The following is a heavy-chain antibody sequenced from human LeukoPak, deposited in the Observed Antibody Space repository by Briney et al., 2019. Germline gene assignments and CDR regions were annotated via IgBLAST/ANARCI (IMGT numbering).Heavy chain of an antibody. J-gene: IGHJ4*02. Sequence: SETLSLTCAVYGGSFSGYYWNWIRQPPGKGLEWIGEINHSGSTNYNPSLKSRVTISVDTSKNQFSLKLISVTAADTAVYYCARGQWLDNYWGQGTLVTVSS. D-gene: IGHD6-19*01. CDR1: GGSFSGYY. V-gene: IGHV4-34*01. CDR3: ARGQWLDNY. CDR2: INHSGST.